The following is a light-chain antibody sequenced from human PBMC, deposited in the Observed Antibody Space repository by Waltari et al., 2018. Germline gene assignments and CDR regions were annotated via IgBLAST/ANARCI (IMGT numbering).Light chain of an antibody. V-gene: IGKV3-20*01. Sequence: EIVLTKSPGTLYLSPGERGILFCRASQRVSSSYLAWYQQRPGQPPRLLIYGASSRTTCIPDRFSGSGSSTDFTLTIIRLEPDYFAMYYCQQYGPSPPFTFVHGTNLDIK. CDR2: GAS. CDR3: QQYGPSPPFT. J-gene: IGKJ2*01. CDR1: QRVSSSY.